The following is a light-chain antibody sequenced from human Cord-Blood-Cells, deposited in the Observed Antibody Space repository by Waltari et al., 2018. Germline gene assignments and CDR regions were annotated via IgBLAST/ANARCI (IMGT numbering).Light chain of an antibody. V-gene: IGKV1-5*03. CDR3: QQYNSYWT. J-gene: IGKJ1*01. Sequence: DIQKTQSHSTLSASVGDRVTITRRASQSISSVLAWYHQKPGKAPNLLIYTASSFESGVPSRFSGSGSGTELTLATSSLQPDDFATYNGQQYNSYWTFRQVTKVQIK. CDR2: TAS. CDR1: QSISSV.